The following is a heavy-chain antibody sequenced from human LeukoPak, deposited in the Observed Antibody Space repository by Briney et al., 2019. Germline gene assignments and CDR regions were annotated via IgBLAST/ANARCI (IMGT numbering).Heavy chain of an antibody. CDR3: ARERPYVVGVIDAFDI. V-gene: IGHV3-30*04. D-gene: IGHD3-3*01. CDR2: ISYDGSNK. J-gene: IGHJ3*02. CDR1: GFTFSSYA. Sequence: GRSLRLSCAASGFTFSSYAMHWVRQAPGKGLEWVAVISYDGSNKYYADSVKGRFTISRDNSKNTLYLQMNSLRAEDTAVYYCARERPYVVGVIDAFDIWGQGTMVTVSS.